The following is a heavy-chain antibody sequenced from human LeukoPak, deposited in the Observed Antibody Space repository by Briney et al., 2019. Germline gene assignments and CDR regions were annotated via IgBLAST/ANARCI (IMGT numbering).Heavy chain of an antibody. CDR1: GGSICSYY. V-gene: IGHV4-59*12. D-gene: IGHD3-22*01. Sequence: SETLSLTCTVSGGSICSYYWSWIRQPPGKGLEWIGYIYYSGSTNYNPSLKSRVTISVDTSKNQFSLKLSSVTAADTAVYYCAREFIRYYYDSSGYLGFDPWGQGTLVTVSS. CDR2: IYYSGST. CDR3: AREFIRYYYDSSGYLGFDP. J-gene: IGHJ5*02.